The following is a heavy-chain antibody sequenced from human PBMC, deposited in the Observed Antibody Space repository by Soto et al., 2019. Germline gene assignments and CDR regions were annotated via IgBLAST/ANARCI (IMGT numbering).Heavy chain of an antibody. D-gene: IGHD3-10*01. J-gene: IGHJ5*02. CDR2: IIPIFGTE. V-gene: IGHV1-69*01. Sequence: QVQLVQSGAEVKKPGSSVKVSCKASGGTFSSYAISWVRQAPGQGLEWMGGIIPIFGTENSAQKFQGRVTITADESTSTAYMELSSMRSEDTAVYYCARCGVTMVRGVIGTNWFDPWGQGTLVTFSS. CDR3: ARCGVTMVRGVIGTNWFDP. CDR1: GGTFSSYA.